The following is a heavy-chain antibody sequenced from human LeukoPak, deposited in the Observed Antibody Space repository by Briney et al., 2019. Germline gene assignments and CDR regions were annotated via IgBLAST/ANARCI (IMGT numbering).Heavy chain of an antibody. CDR2: IIPIFGTA. V-gene: IGHV1-69*13. Sequence: ASVKVSCKASGGTFSSYAISWVRQAPGQGLEWMGGIIPIFGTANYAQKFQGRVTITADESTSTAYMELSSLRSEDTAVYYCAREYGSGWPEFRGRDAFDIWGQGTMVTVSS. CDR1: GGTFSSYA. CDR3: AREYGSGWPEFRGRDAFDI. D-gene: IGHD6-19*01. J-gene: IGHJ3*02.